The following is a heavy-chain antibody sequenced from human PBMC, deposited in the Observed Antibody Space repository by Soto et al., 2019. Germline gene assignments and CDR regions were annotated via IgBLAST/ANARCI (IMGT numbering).Heavy chain of an antibody. CDR2: ISYDGSNK. D-gene: IGHD3-22*01. J-gene: IGHJ4*02. CDR3: AKERPNYYDSSGYQTDYFDY. Sequence: GGTLRLSCAASGFTFSSYAMHWVRQAPGKGLEWVAVISYDGSNKYYADSVKGRFTISRGNSKNTLYLQMNSLRAEDTAVYYCAKERPNYYDSSGYQTDYFDYWGQGTLVTVSS. CDR1: GFTFSSYA. V-gene: IGHV3-30*18.